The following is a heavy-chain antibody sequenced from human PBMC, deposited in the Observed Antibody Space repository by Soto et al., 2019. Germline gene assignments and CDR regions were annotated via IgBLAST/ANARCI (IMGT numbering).Heavy chain of an antibody. Sequence: PGGSLRLSCAASGFMFSSYWMHWVRQAPGKGPVWVSHIDSDGSDTTYADSVKGRFTISRDNSKNTLFLQMNSLTADDTAVYYCARFYYDSSGYLPSPYYYYYGMDVWGQGTTVTVSS. CDR3: ARFYYDSSGYLPSPYYYYYGMDV. V-gene: IGHV3-74*01. J-gene: IGHJ6*02. CDR1: GFMFSSYW. D-gene: IGHD3-22*01. CDR2: IDSDGSDT.